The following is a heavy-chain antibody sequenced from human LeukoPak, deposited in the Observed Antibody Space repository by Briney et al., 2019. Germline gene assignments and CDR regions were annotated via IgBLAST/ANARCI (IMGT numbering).Heavy chain of an antibody. D-gene: IGHD6-13*01. CDR3: ARDRGSSSWPNWFDP. V-gene: IGHV4-4*07. Sequence: KPSETLSLTCTVSGGSISSYYWSWVRQPAGKGLEWLGRIYTSGSTNYNPSLKSRVTMSVDTSKNQFSLKLSSVTAADTAVYYCARDRGSSSWPNWFDPWGQGTLVTVSS. CDR1: GGSISSYY. J-gene: IGHJ5*02. CDR2: IYTSGST.